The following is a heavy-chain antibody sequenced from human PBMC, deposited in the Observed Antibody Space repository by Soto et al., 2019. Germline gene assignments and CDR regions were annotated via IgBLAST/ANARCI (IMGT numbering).Heavy chain of an antibody. Sequence: PSETLSLTCAVYGGSFGGYYWSWIRQPPGKGLEWIGEINHSGSTNYNPSLKSRVTISVDTSKNQFSLKLSSVTAADTAVYYCARVLPRTFGGVIVITRGPFDYWGQGTLVTVSS. CDR3: ARVLPRTFGGVIVITRGPFDY. CDR2: INHSGST. V-gene: IGHV4-34*01. D-gene: IGHD3-16*02. CDR1: GGSFGGYY. J-gene: IGHJ4*02.